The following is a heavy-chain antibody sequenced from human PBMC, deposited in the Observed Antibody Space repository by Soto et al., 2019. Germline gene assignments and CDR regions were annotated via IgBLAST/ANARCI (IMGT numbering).Heavy chain of an antibody. Sequence: SETLSLTCTVSGGSISSSSYYWGWIRQPPGKGLEWIGSIYYSGSTYYNPSLKSRVTISVDTSKNQFSLKLSSVTAADTAVYYCSRHAAYRPLLWFGELLNAWFDPWGQGTLVTV. J-gene: IGHJ5*02. D-gene: IGHD3-10*01. CDR1: GGSISSSSYY. V-gene: IGHV4-39*01. CDR3: SRHAAYRPLLWFGELLNAWFDP. CDR2: IYYSGST.